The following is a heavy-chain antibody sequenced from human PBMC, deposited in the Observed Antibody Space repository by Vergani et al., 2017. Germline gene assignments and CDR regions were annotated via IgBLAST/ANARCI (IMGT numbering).Heavy chain of an antibody. V-gene: IGHV4-59*01. Sequence: QVQLQESGPGLVKPSETLSLTCTVSGGSISSYYWSWIRQPPGQGLEWIGYIYYSGSTNYNPSLKSRVTISVDTSKNQFSLKLSSVTAADTAVYYCASDGAVAGLGDEAFDIWGQGTMVTVSS. CDR3: ASDGAVAGLGDEAFDI. CDR2: IYYSGST. D-gene: IGHD6-19*01. CDR1: GGSISSYY. J-gene: IGHJ3*02.